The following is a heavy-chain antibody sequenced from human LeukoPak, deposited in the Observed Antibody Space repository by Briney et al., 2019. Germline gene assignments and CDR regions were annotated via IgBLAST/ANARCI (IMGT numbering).Heavy chain of an antibody. Sequence: GGSLRLSCAASGFTFSSYAMHWVRQAPGKGLEWVANINQDGTEKYYVDSVKGRFTISRDNAKNSLYLQMNSLRAEDTAVYYCARDLYRIVVVPHYFDYWGQGTLVTVSS. CDR1: GFTFSSYA. CDR2: INQDGTEK. J-gene: IGHJ4*02. CDR3: ARDLYRIVVVPHYFDY. D-gene: IGHD3-22*01. V-gene: IGHV3-7*01.